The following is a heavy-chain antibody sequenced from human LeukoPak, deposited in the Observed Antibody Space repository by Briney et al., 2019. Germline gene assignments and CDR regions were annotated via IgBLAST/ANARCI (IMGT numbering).Heavy chain of an antibody. V-gene: IGHV1-46*01. D-gene: IGHD1-26*01. Sequence: ASVKVSCKASGYTFTSYYMHWVRQAPGQGLEWMGIINPSGGSTSYAQKFQGRVTMTRDTSTSTVYMELSSLRSEDTAVYYCARVPARIVGATDPWDHPYYFDYWGQGTLVTVSS. CDR2: INPSGGST. J-gene: IGHJ4*02. CDR1: GYTFTSYY. CDR3: ARVPARIVGATDPWDHPYYFDY.